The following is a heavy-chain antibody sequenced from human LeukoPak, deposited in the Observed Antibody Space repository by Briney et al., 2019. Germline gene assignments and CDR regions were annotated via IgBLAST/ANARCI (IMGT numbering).Heavy chain of an antibody. J-gene: IGHJ4*02. CDR3: ARVTRVGVVVVAAYFDY. CDR2: ISYDGSNK. V-gene: IGHV3-30*04. D-gene: IGHD2-15*01. Sequence: GRSLRLSCAASGLTFSSYAMHWVRQAPGKGLEWVAVISYDGSNKYYADSVKGRFTISRDNSKNTLYLQMNSLRAEDTAVYYCARVTRVGVVVVAAYFDYWGQGTLVTVSS. CDR1: GLTFSSYA.